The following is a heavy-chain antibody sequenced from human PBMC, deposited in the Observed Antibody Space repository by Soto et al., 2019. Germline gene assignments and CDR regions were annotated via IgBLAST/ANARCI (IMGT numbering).Heavy chain of an antibody. Sequence: GESLKISCKGSGYSFTSYWISWVRQMPGKGLEWMGRIDPSDSYTNYSPSFQGHVTISADKSISTAYLQWSSLKASDTAMYYCARQKQLVEYYYYYYGMDVWGQGTTVTVSS. CDR3: ARQKQLVEYYYYYYGMDV. CDR2: IDPSDSYT. J-gene: IGHJ6*02. V-gene: IGHV5-10-1*01. D-gene: IGHD6-13*01. CDR1: GYSFTSYW.